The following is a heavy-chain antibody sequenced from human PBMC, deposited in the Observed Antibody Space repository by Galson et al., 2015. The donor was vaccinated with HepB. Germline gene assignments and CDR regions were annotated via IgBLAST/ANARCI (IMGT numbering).Heavy chain of an antibody. Sequence: SVKVSCKASGGTFSSYAISWVRQAPGQGLEWMGGIIPIFGTANYAQKFQGRVTITADESTSTAYMELSSLRSEDTAVYYCARTYGSGPYFDYWGQGTLVTVSS. J-gene: IGHJ4*02. CDR3: ARTYGSGPYFDY. CDR2: IIPIFGTA. V-gene: IGHV1-69*13. CDR1: GGTFSSYA. D-gene: IGHD3-10*01.